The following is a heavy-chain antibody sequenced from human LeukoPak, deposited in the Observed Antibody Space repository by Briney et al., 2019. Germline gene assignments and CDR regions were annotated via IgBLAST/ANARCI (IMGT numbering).Heavy chain of an antibody. CDR2: ISGSGGST. D-gene: IGHD5-12*01. CDR3: AKVVLRGYSGYDMYYFDY. CDR1: GFTFSSYA. V-gene: IGHV3-23*01. Sequence: GGSLRLSCAASGFTFSSYAMSWVRQAPGKGLEWVSAISGSGGSTYYADSVKGRFTISRDNSKNTLYLQMNSLRAEDTAVYYCAKVVLRGYSGYDMYYFDYWGQGTLVTVSS. J-gene: IGHJ4*02.